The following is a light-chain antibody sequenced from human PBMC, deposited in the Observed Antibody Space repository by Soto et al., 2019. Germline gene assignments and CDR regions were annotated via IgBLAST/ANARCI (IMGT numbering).Light chain of an antibody. V-gene: IGKV1-8*01. J-gene: IGKJ2*01. Sequence: AILMTQSPSSLYASTGDIVAITCRSSQGISSYLAWYQQKPGKAPKLLIYAASTLQSGVPSRFSGSGSGTDFTLTISCLQSEDFETYYCQQYYSDPPTFGQGTKVDI. CDR3: QQYYSDPPT. CDR2: AAS. CDR1: QGISSY.